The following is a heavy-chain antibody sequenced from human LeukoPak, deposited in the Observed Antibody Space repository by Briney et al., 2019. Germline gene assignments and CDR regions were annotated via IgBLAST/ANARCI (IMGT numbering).Heavy chain of an antibody. Sequence: GGSLRLSCAASGFTFSSYGMHWVRQAPGKGLEWVAVISYDGSNKYYADSVKGRFTISRDNSKNTLYLQMNSVRAEDTALYYCVKSGNSVLKGVHSPFDSWGQGAQVTVSS. CDR2: ISYDGSNK. CDR1: GFTFSSYG. V-gene: IGHV3-30*03. D-gene: IGHD6-25*01. J-gene: IGHJ4*02. CDR3: VKSGNSVLKGVHSPFDS.